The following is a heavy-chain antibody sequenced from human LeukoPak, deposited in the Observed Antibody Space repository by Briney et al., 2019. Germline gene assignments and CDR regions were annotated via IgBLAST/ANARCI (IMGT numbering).Heavy chain of an antibody. V-gene: IGHV1-2*02. J-gene: IGHJ3*02. CDR3: ARDWWELDAFGI. CDR1: GYTFTGYY. Sequence: ASVKVSCKASGYTFTGYYMHWVRQAPGQGLEWMGWINPNSGGTNYAQKFQGRVTMTRDTSISTAYMELSRLRSDDTAVYYCARDWWELDAFGIWGQGTMVTVSS. D-gene: IGHD1-26*01. CDR2: INPNSGGT.